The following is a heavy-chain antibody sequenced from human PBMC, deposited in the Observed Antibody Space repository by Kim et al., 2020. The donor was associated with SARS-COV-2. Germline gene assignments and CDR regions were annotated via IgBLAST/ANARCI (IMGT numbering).Heavy chain of an antibody. D-gene: IGHD4-17*01. V-gene: IGHV3-48*03. Sequence: GGSLRLSCAASGFTFSSYEMNWVRQAPGKGLEWVSYISSSGSTIYYADSVNGRFTISRDNAKNSLYLQMNSLRAEDTAVYYCARAPTPTVVTRYYYYYYGMDVWGQGTTVTVSS. CDR3: ARAPTPTVVTRYYYYYYGMDV. CDR1: GFTFSSYE. J-gene: IGHJ6*02. CDR2: ISSSGSTI.